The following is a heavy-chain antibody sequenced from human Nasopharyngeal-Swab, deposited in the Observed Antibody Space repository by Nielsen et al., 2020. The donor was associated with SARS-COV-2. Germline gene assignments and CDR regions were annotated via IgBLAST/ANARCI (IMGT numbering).Heavy chain of an antibody. V-gene: IGHV3-30*18. CDR3: AKADRGGSYFSQYYYYMDV. Sequence: GGSLRLSCASSGFTFSIYAMHWVRQAPGKGLDWVAVISHDGSHKFYADSVKGRFSISRDTSRSTLYLQLNSLRAEDTALYYCAKADRGGSYFSQYYYYMDVWGTGTTVTVSS. D-gene: IGHD1-26*01. J-gene: IGHJ6*03. CDR1: GFTFSIYA. CDR2: ISHDGSHK.